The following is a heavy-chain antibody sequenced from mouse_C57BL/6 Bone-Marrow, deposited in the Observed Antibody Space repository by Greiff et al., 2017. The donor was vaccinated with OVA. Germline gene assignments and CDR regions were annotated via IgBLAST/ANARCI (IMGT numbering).Heavy chain of an antibody. D-gene: IGHD2-12*01. J-gene: IGHJ2*01. CDR1: GYSFTSYY. V-gene: IGHV1-66*01. CDR3: ARLELRDY. Sequence: QVQLQQSGPELVKPGASVKISCKASGYSFTSYYIHWVPQRPGQGLEWIGWIYPGRGNTKYNEKFKGKATLTADTSSSTAYMQISSLTSEDSAVYYCARLELRDYWGQGTTLTVSS. CDR2: IYPGRGNT.